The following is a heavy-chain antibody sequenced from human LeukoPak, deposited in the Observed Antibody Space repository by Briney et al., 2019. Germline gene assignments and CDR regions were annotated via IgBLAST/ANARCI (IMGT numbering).Heavy chain of an antibody. CDR3: ARHVARIAAAGTGAPNWFDP. D-gene: IGHD6-13*01. CDR1: GGSFSGYY. Sequence: PSETLSLTCAVYGGSFSGYYWSWIRQPPGKGLEWIGEINHSGSTNYNPSLKSRVTISVDTSKNQFSLKLSSVTAADTAVYYCARHVARIAAAGTGAPNWFDPWGQGTLVTVSS. V-gene: IGHV4-34*01. CDR2: INHSGST. J-gene: IGHJ5*02.